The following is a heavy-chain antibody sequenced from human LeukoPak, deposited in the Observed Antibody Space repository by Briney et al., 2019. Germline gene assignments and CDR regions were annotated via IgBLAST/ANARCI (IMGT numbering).Heavy chain of an antibody. V-gene: IGHV4-34*01. D-gene: IGHD3-22*01. J-gene: IGHJ1*01. CDR2: IYYSGST. CDR3: ARQTRYYYDSSGYYWIPEYFQH. Sequence: SETLSLTCAVYGGSFSGYYWSWIRQPPGKGLEWIGSIYYSGSTYYNPSLKSRVTISVDTSKNQFSLKLSSVTAADTAVYYCARQTRYYYDSSGYYWIPEYFQHWGQGTLVTVSS. CDR1: GGSFSGYY.